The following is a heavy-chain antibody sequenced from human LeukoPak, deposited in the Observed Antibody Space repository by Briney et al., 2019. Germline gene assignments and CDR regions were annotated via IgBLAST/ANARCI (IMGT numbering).Heavy chain of an antibody. CDR2: ISSSSSTT. Sequence: PGGSLRLSCAASGFTFSSYSMNWVRQAPGKGLEWVSYISSSSSTTYYADSVKGRFTISRDNSKNTLYLQMNSLRAEDTAVYYCAKDQLPCSGGSCLGGLFDYWGQGTLVTVSS. CDR3: AKDQLPCSGGSCLGGLFDY. D-gene: IGHD2-15*01. CDR1: GFTFSSYS. J-gene: IGHJ4*02. V-gene: IGHV3-48*01.